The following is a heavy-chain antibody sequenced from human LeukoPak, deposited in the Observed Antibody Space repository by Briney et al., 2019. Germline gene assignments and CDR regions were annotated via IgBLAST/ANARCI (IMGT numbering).Heavy chain of an antibody. Sequence: GGSLRLSCTASGFIFRDYGMNWVRQVPGKGLEWIANIDARSRAVKYADSVKGRFTISRDNGKNSLYLQMTSLRVADTAVYYCARYGSGSQYRDPFDYWGQGTLVIVSS. CDR2: IDARSRAV. CDR1: GFIFRDYG. J-gene: IGHJ4*02. D-gene: IGHD3-10*01. V-gene: IGHV3-48*01. CDR3: ARYGSGSQYRDPFDY.